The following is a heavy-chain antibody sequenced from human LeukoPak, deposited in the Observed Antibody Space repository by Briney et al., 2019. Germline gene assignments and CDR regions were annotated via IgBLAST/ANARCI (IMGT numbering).Heavy chain of an antibody. V-gene: IGHV3-23*01. CDR2: ISGSGDIT. CDR1: VFTLNSHA. Sequence: GGSLRLSCLASVFTLNSHAMNWVRQDPRKGLEWVSGISGSGDITYYADPVEGRFTISRDNSKNTLYLQMNSVRAEDTAVYYCAKATYSSSWNLYFDYWGQGTVVTVSS. J-gene: IGHJ4*02. CDR3: AKATYSSSWNLYFDY. D-gene: IGHD6-13*01.